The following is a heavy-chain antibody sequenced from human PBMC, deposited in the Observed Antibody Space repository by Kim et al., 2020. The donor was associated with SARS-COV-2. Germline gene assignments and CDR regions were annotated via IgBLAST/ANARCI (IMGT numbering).Heavy chain of an antibody. Sequence: SETLSLTCTVSGGSISSGGYYWSWIRQHPGKGLEWIGYIYYSGSTYYNPSLKSRVTISVDTSKNQFSLKLSSVTAADTAVYYCAREGKCSSTSCHKGLDYWGQGTLVTVSS. CDR1: GGSISSGGYY. J-gene: IGHJ4*02. CDR3: AREGKCSSTSCHKGLDY. D-gene: IGHD2-2*01. CDR2: IYYSGST. V-gene: IGHV4-31*03.